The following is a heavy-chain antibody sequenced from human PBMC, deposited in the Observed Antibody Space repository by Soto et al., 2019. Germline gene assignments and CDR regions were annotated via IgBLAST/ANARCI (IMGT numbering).Heavy chain of an antibody. Sequence: KPSETLSLTCAVYGGSFSGYYWSWIRQPPGKGLEWIGEINHSGSTNYNPSLKSRVTISVDTSKNQFSLKLSSVTAADTAVYYCARGRGWRSAAANWFDPWGQGTLVTVSS. J-gene: IGHJ5*02. CDR3: ARGRGWRSAAANWFDP. CDR2: INHSGST. D-gene: IGHD6-13*01. CDR1: GGSFSGYY. V-gene: IGHV4-34*01.